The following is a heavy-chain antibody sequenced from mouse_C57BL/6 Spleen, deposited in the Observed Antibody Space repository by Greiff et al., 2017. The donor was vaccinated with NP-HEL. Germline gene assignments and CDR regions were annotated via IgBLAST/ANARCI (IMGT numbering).Heavy chain of an antibody. CDR2: IYPGDGDT. CDR3: ARGGCWYYFDY. V-gene: IGHV1-82*01. CDR1: GYAFSSSW. Sequence: QVQLKQSGPELVKPGASVKISCKASGYAFSSSWMNWVKQRPGKGLEWIGRIYPGDGDTKYNGTFKGKATLTADKSYSTAYMQLSNLTSEDSAVYFCARGGCWYYFDYWGQGTTLTVSS. J-gene: IGHJ2*01.